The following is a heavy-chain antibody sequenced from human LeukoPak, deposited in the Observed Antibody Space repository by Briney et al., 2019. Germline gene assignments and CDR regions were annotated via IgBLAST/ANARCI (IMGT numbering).Heavy chain of an antibody. V-gene: IGHV3-53*01. Sequence: GGSLRLSCAASGFTVSSNYMSWVRQAPAKGLEWVSVIYSGGSTYYADSVKGRFTISRDNSKNTLYLQMNSLRAEDTAVYYCAKDFRTYYYDSSGYYGDYWGQGTLVTVSS. CDR1: GFTVSSNY. CDR3: AKDFRTYYYDSSGYYGDY. CDR2: IYSGGST. D-gene: IGHD3-22*01. J-gene: IGHJ4*02.